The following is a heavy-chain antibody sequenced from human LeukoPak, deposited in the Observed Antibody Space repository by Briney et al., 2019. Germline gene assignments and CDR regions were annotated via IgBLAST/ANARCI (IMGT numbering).Heavy chain of an antibody. D-gene: IGHD1-26*01. CDR3: ARDSGSSPTFDY. Sequence: SETLSLTCTVSGGSISNSFWSWIRQSPGKGLEWIAYIYYTGNTRYNPSLKSRVTISVDTSKNQFSLRLTSVTADDTAVYYCARDSGSSPTFDYWGQGTLVTVSS. V-gene: IGHV4-59*01. J-gene: IGHJ4*02. CDR1: GGSISNSF. CDR2: IYYTGNT.